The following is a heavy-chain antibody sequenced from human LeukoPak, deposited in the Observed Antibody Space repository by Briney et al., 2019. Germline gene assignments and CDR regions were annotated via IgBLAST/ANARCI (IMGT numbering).Heavy chain of an antibody. D-gene: IGHD1-26*01. CDR3: ARPTGRPSNYYSMDV. Sequence: GASVKVSCKASGYTFTGYYMHWVRQAPGQGLEWMGWINPNSGGTNYAQKFQGRVTMTRDTATSTAYMELSSLKFEDTAVYYCARPTGRPSNYYSMDVWGKGTTVAVSS. V-gene: IGHV1-2*02. CDR1: GYTFTGYY. J-gene: IGHJ6*03. CDR2: INPNSGGT.